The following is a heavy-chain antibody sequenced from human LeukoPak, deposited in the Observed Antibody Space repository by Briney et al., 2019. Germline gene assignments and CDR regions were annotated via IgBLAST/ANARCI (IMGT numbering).Heavy chain of an antibody. J-gene: IGHJ4*02. D-gene: IGHD2-8*01. CDR2: ISSNEYDT. CDR3: VKDLNGTWSFDY. V-gene: IGHV3-64D*06. CDR1: GFTFSVYF. Sequence: GGSLRLSCSASGFTFSVYFMHWVRQAPGKGLEYVSSISSNEYDTYYADSVKGRFTISRDDSKNTLFLQMSSLSAEDTAVYYSVKDLNGTWSFDYWGQGTLVTVSS.